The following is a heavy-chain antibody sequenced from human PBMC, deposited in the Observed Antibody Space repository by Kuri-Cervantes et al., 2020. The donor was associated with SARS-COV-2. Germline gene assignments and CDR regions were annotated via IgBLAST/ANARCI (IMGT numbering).Heavy chain of an antibody. V-gene: IGHV1-69*06. D-gene: IGHD2-21*01. CDR2: IIPIFGTA. CDR3: ARDTFPPAPYCGGDCYSLDY. J-gene: IGHJ4*02. Sequence: SVKVSCKASGGTFSGYAISWVRQAPGQGLEWMGGIIPIFGTANYAQKFQGSVTITADKSTSTAYMELSSLRSEDTAVYYCARDTFPPAPYCGGDCYSLDYWDQGTLVTVSS. CDR1: GGTFSGYA.